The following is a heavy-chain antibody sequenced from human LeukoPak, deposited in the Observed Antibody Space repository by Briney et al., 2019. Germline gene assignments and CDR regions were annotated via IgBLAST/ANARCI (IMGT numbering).Heavy chain of an antibody. CDR1: GGSISSCY. Sequence: SETLSLTCTVSGGSISSCYWSRIRQPPGKGLEWIGYIYYSGSTNYNPSLKSRVTISVDTSKNQFSLKLSSVTAADTAVYYCARIPNCSSTSCYHDAFDIWGQGTMVTVSS. CDR2: IYYSGST. D-gene: IGHD2-2*01. J-gene: IGHJ3*02. CDR3: ARIPNCSSTSCYHDAFDI. V-gene: IGHV4-59*01.